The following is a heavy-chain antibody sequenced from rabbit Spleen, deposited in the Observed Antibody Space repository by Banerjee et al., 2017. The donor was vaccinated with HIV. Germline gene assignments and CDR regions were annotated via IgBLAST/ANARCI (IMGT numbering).Heavy chain of an antibody. J-gene: IGHJ4*01. Sequence: EQLEESGGGLVKPEGSLTLTCKASGVSLNDKDVMCWVRQAPGKGLEWISCIAGSSSGFTYSATWAKGRFTCSKTSSTTVTLQMTSLTVADTATYFCARGGYGGHIYAMGLWGQGTLVTVS. CDR2: IAGSSSGFT. V-gene: IGHV1S45*01. CDR1: GVSLNDKDV. D-gene: IGHD4-2*01. CDR3: ARGGYGGHIYAMGL.